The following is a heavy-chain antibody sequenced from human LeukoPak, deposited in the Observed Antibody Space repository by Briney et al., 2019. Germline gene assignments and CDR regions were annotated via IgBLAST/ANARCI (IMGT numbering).Heavy chain of an antibody. CDR1: GGSISSYD. CDR3: ARGGWYLTV. Sequence: SETLSLTCTVSGGSISSYDWSWIRQPPGKGLERIGYIYYTGNTNYNSSLESRVTISVDTSKNQFSLKLSSVTAADTAVYYCARGGWYLTVWGRGTLVPVSS. CDR2: IYYTGNT. V-gene: IGHV4-59*01. J-gene: IGHJ2*01.